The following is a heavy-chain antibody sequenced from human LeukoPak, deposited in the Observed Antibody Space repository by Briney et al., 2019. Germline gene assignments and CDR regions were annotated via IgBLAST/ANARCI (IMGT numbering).Heavy chain of an antibody. CDR3: ARRDGYRAYYFDY. V-gene: IGHV4-59*08. J-gene: IGHJ4*02. D-gene: IGHD5-24*01. CDR2: IYYSGST. Sequence: PSETLSLTCTVSGDSISSYYWSWIRQPPGKGLEWIGYIYYSGSTNYNPSLKSRVTISVDTSKNQFSLKLSSVTAADTAVYYCARRDGYRAYYFDYWGQGTLVTVSS. CDR1: GDSISSYY.